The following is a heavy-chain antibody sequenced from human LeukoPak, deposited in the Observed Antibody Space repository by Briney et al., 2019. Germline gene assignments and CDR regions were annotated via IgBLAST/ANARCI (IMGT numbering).Heavy chain of an antibody. Sequence: PSQTLSLTCTVSGGSISSGSYYWSWIRQPAGKGLEWIGRIYTSGSTNYNPSLKSRVTISVDTSKNQFSLKLSSVTAADTAVYYCARHPHIVVGLFDYWGQGTLVTVSS. D-gene: IGHD2-21*01. J-gene: IGHJ4*02. CDR2: IYTSGST. CDR3: ARHPHIVVGLFDY. CDR1: GGSISSGSYY. V-gene: IGHV4-61*02.